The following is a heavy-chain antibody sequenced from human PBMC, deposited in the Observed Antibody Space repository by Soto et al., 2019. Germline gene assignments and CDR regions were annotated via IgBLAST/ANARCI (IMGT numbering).Heavy chain of an antibody. J-gene: IGHJ6*02. Sequence: QVQLVQSGAEMKEPGSSVKVSCKTSGGTFSSSAISWLRQAPGPGLEWMGGIIPLFRTPDYAQKFQGRVTMAADESTSTADMELSSLRSEDTAVYYCARDNDRLQLGGNYYYILDVWGQGTTITVSS. D-gene: IGHD4-4*01. CDR1: GGTFSSSA. V-gene: IGHV1-69*12. CDR3: ARDNDRLQLGGNYYYILDV. CDR2: IIPLFRTP.